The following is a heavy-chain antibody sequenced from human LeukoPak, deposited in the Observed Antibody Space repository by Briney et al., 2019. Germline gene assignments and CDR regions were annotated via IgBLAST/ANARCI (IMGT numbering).Heavy chain of an antibody. V-gene: IGHV1-24*01. J-gene: IGHJ2*01. CDR2: FDPEDGET. Sequence: VASVKVSCKVSGYTLTELSMHWVRQAPGKGLEWMGGFDPEDGETIYAQKFQGRVTMTEDTSTDTAYMELSSLRSEDTAVYYCATDFYGDTYWYFDLWGRGTLVTVSS. D-gene: IGHD4-17*01. CDR3: ATDFYGDTYWYFDL. CDR1: GYTLTELS.